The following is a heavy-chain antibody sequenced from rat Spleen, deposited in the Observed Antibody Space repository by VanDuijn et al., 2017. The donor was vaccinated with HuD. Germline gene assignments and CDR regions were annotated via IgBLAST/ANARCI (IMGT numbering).Heavy chain of an antibody. V-gene: IGHV5-17*01. D-gene: IGHD1-11*01. CDR1: GFTFSDYA. J-gene: IGHJ2*01. Sequence: EVQLVETGGGLVQPGNSLKLSCAASGFTFSDYAMAWVRQSPKKGLEWVATIIYDGSSTYYRDSVKGRFTISRDNAKSTLYLQMDSLRSEDTASYYCARLALLTTAPYYFDYWGQGVMVTVSS. CDR2: IIYDGSST. CDR3: ARLALLTTAPYYFDY.